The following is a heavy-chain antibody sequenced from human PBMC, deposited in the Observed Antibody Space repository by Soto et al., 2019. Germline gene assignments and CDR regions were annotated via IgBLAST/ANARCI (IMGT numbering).Heavy chain of an antibody. CDR2: IYYSGST. CDR1: GGSISSGGYY. CDR3: ARSITMVRGVITNWFDP. Sequence: TLSLTCTVSGGSISSGGYYWSWIRQHPGKGLEWIGYIYYSGSTYYNPSLKSRVTISVDTSKNQFSLKLSSVTAADTAVYYCARSITMVRGVITNWFDPWGQGTLVTVSS. J-gene: IGHJ5*02. D-gene: IGHD3-10*01. V-gene: IGHV4-31*03.